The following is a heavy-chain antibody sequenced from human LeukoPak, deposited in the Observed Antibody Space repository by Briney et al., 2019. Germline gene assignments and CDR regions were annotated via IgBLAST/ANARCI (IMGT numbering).Heavy chain of an antibody. CDR3: ARRCIAAAGTFDY. CDR2: IYYSGST. V-gene: IGHV4-39*01. Sequence: SEALSLTCTVSGGFISSSSYYWGWIRQPPGKGLEWIGSIYYSGSTYYNPSLKSRLTISVDTSKNQFSLKLSSVTAADTAVYYCARRCIAAAGTFDYWGQGTLVTVYS. CDR1: GGFISSSSYY. D-gene: IGHD6-13*01. J-gene: IGHJ4*02.